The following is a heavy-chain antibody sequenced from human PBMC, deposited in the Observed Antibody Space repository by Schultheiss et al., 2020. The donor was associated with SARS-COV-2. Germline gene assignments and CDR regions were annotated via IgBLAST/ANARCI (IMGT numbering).Heavy chain of an antibody. CDR3: ARVMGPPAAALGY. J-gene: IGHJ4*02. Sequence: KISCKASGGTFSSYAISWVRQAPGQGLEWMGGIIPIFGTANYAQKFQGRVTITRDTSASTAYMELSSLRSEDTAVYYCARVMGPPAAALGYWGQGTLVTVSS. D-gene: IGHD6-13*01. CDR2: IIPIFGTA. V-gene: IGHV1-69*05. CDR1: GGTFSSYA.